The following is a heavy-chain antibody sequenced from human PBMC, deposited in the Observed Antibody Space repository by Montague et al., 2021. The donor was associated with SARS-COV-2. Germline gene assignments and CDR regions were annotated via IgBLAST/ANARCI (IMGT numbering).Heavy chain of an antibody. CDR3: AADSLGGYRYGFLDY. J-gene: IGHJ4*02. Sequence: SLRLSCAASGFSIDDYAMHWVRQPPGKGLQWVSGITWNSDSVGYSDSVKGRFTISRDNAKNSVYLQMNSLRAEDTALYYCAADSLGGYRYGFLDYWGQGTLVTVSS. CDR1: GFSIDDYA. V-gene: IGHV3-9*01. CDR2: ITWNSDSV. D-gene: IGHD5-18*01.